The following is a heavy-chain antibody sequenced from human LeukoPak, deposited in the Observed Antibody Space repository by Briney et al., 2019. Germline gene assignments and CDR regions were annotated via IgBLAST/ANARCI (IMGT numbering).Heavy chain of an antibody. CDR3: ARGGYFDSSGYPNPLDS. CDR1: GGSFGGYY. Sequence: SETLSLTCAVYGGSFGGYYWTWIRQSPGKGPEWIGEINHSGSTNYNPSLERRAIMSVDTAKNQFSLKLNSVTAADTAVYYCARGGYFDSSGYPNPLDSWGQGTLVTVSS. V-gene: IGHV4-34*01. D-gene: IGHD3-22*01. CDR2: INHSGST. J-gene: IGHJ4*02.